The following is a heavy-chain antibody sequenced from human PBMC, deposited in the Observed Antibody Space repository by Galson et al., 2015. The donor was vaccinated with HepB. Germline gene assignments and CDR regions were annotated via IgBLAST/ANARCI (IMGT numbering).Heavy chain of an antibody. Sequence: LSLTCTVSGGSISSYYWSWIRQPPGKGLEWIGYIYYSLSTNYNPSLKSRVTISVDTSKNQFSLRLSSVTAADTAVYYCARSPIVGAFDYWGQGTLVTVSS. CDR1: GGSISSYY. J-gene: IGHJ4*02. D-gene: IGHD1-26*01. CDR3: ARSPIVGAFDY. CDR2: IYYSLST. V-gene: IGHV4-59*08.